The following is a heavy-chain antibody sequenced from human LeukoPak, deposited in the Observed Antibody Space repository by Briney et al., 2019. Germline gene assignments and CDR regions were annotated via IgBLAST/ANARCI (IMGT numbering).Heavy chain of an antibody. D-gene: IGHD5-12*01. V-gene: IGHV3-74*01. CDR3: ARAGFYNGLGY. J-gene: IGHJ4*02. CDR2: IKTDGSTV. Sequence: PGGSLRLSCTASGFTFSSYWMHWVRQAPGKGLVWVSHIKTDGSTVSYADSVKGRFTISRDNAKNTLYLQMNSLRAEDTAVYFCARAGFYNGLGYWGQGTLVTASS. CDR1: GFTFSSYW.